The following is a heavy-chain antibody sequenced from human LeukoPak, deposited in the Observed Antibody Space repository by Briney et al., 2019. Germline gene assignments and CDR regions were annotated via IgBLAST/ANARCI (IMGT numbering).Heavy chain of an antibody. Sequence: PGGSLRLSCAASGFTFSDSYMTWIRQAPGKGLEWVAFIDKSGGTTYYADSVKGRFTISRDNAKSSLYLEMNSLRAEDTAVYYCARSSYSSSWYTQSFLSDYYMDVWGKGTTVTVSS. CDR1: GFTFSDSY. D-gene: IGHD6-13*01. CDR2: IDKSGGTT. V-gene: IGHV3-11*04. CDR3: ARSSYSSSWYTQSFLSDYYMDV. J-gene: IGHJ6*03.